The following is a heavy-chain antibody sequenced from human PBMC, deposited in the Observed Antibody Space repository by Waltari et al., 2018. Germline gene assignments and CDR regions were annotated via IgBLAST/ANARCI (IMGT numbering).Heavy chain of an antibody. CDR2: ISAYNGNT. Sequence: QVQLVQSGAEVKKPGASVKVSCKASGYTFTSYGISWVRQATGQGLEWMGWISAYNGNTNYAQKLQGRVTMTTDTSTSTAYMELRSLRSDDTAVYYCARDVEYYYGSGSPHYFDYWGQGTLVTVSS. D-gene: IGHD3-10*01. V-gene: IGHV1-18*01. J-gene: IGHJ4*02. CDR3: ARDVEYYYGSGSPHYFDY. CDR1: GYTFTSYG.